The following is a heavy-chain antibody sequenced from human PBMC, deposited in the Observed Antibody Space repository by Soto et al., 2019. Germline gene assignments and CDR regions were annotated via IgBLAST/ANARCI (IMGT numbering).Heavy chain of an antibody. CDR2: MNPNSGNT. J-gene: IGHJ6*03. D-gene: IGHD3-9*01. CDR1: GYTFTSYD. Sequence: ASVKVSCKASGYTFTSYDINWVRQATGQGLEWMGWMNPNSGNTGYAQKFQGRVTMTRNTSISTAYMELSSLRSEDTAVYYCAREHLYYDILTGYYRGKNYYYYMDVWGKGTTVTVSS. V-gene: IGHV1-8*01. CDR3: AREHLYYDILTGYYRGKNYYYYMDV.